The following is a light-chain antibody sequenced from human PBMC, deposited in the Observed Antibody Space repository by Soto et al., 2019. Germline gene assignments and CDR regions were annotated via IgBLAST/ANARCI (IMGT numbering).Light chain of an antibody. J-gene: IGKJ1*01. V-gene: IGKV1-5*03. CDR1: QSISSW. CDR3: QQYNSYPWT. Sequence: DIPMTQSPSTLSASVGDRVTITCRASQSISSWLAWYQQKPGKAPKLLIYKASSLESGVPSRFSGSGSGTEFTLTISSLQPDDFAPYYCQQYNSYPWTLGHGTKVEIK. CDR2: KAS.